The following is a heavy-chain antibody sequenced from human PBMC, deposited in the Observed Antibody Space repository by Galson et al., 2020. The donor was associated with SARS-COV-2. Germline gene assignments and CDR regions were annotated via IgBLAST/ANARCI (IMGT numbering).Heavy chain of an antibody. CDR1: GYTFTSYG. CDR3: ARVFKGGSYYEYYGMDV. CDR2: ISAYNGNT. J-gene: IGHJ6*02. V-gene: IGHV1-18*04. Sequence: GESLKISCKASGYTFTSYGISWVRQAPGQGLEWMGWISAYNGNTNYAQKLQGRVTMTTDTSTSTAYMELRSLRSDDTAVYYCARVFKGGSYYEYYGMDVWGQGTTVTVSS. D-gene: IGHD1-26*01.